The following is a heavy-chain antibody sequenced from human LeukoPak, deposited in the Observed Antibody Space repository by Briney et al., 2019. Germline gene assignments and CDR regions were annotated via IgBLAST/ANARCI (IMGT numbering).Heavy chain of an antibody. CDR1: GYTFTSYD. Sequence: ASVKVSCKASGYTFTSYDINWVRQATGQGLEWMGWMNPNSGNTGYAQKFQGRVTMTRDTSISTAYMELNSLRSEDTAVYYCARGLTTYYYDSSGLGRGQGTLVTVSS. J-gene: IGHJ4*02. CDR3: ARGLTTYYYDSSGLG. V-gene: IGHV1-8*02. CDR2: MNPNSGNT. D-gene: IGHD3-22*01.